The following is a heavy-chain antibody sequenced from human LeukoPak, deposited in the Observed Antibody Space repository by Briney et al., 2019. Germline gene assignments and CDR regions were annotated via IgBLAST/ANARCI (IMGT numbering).Heavy chain of an antibody. CDR2: IWYDGSNK. J-gene: IGHJ4*02. Sequence: GGSLRLSCAASGFSFSSYGMHWVRQAPGKGLEWVAVIWYDGSNKYYADSVKGRFTISRDNSKNTLYLQMNSLRAEDTAVYYCAKLPSDYGDYVTWGRSDCWGQGTLVTVSS. CDR3: AKLPSDYGDYVTWGRSDC. CDR1: GFSFSSYG. D-gene: IGHD4-17*01. V-gene: IGHV3-30*02.